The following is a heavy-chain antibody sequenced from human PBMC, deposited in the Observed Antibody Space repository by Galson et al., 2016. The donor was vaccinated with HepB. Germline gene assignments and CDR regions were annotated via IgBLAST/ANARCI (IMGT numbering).Heavy chain of an antibody. J-gene: IGHJ5*02. CDR3: ARRDLERLRGAFDP. CDR1: GXXXSSXXXY. CDR2: IFHSGTT. V-gene: IGHV4-30-4*01. D-gene: IGHD2-21*02. Sequence: LSLTXSVSGXXXSSXXXYXXXIRXXXGKGLEWXGYIFHSGTTYYNPSLQSRLSLSIDKSRNQFSLKLTSVIAADTAVYFGARRDLERLRGAFDPWGQGTXVIV.